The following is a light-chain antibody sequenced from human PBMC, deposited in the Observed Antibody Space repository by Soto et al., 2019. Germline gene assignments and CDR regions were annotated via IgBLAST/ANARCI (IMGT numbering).Light chain of an antibody. CDR1: QSISNH. Sequence: DIQMTQSPSSLSASVEDRVIITCRASQSISNHLNWYQQKPGKAPKLLIFAASSLQSGVPSRFSGSRSGPDFTLTSSSLQPEEFATYYCQQSDRSPPTCGQGTKVEIK. J-gene: IGKJ1*01. CDR2: AAS. CDR3: QQSDRSPPT. V-gene: IGKV1-39*01.